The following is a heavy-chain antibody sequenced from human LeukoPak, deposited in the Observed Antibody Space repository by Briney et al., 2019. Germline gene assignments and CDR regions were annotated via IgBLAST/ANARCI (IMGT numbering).Heavy chain of an antibody. D-gene: IGHD3-10*01. CDR3: ARDQYYYGSGSYSDY. J-gene: IGHJ4*02. CDR1: GFTFTTYA. CDR2: IYSGGTT. Sequence: GGSLRLSCPASGFTFTTYAMSWVRQAPGKGLEWVSVIYSGGTTFYADSVEGRFTISRDNSKNTLYLQMNSLRAEDTAVYYCARDQYYYGSGSYSDYWGQGTLVTVSS. V-gene: IGHV3-53*01.